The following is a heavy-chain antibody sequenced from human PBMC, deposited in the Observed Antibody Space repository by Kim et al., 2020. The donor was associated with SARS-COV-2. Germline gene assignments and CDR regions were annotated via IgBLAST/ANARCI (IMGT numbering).Heavy chain of an antibody. D-gene: IGHD2-21*02. CDR2: ISYDGSNK. CDR3: ARDHGDYDYYYGMDV. CDR1: GFTFSSYG. Sequence: GGSLRLSCAASGFTFSSYGMHWVRQAPGKGLEWVAVISYDGSNKYYADSVKGRFTISRDNSKNTLYLQMNSLRAEDTAVYYCARDHGDYDYYYGMDVWGQGTTVTVSS. J-gene: IGHJ6*02. V-gene: IGHV3-33*05.